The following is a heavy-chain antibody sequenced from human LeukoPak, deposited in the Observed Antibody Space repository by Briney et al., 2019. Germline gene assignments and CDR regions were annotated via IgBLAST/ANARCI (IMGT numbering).Heavy chain of an antibody. Sequence: GGSLGLSCAASGVMFPSYWMTWVRQAPGKGLEWVANIKQDGSEKYYVDSVKGRFTISRDNAKNTLYLQMNSLRGDDTAVHYCARVSVCPRCHFDYWGQGTLVTVSS. CDR2: IKQDGSEK. CDR3: ARVSVCPRCHFDY. V-gene: IGHV3-7*02. J-gene: IGHJ4*02. CDR1: GVMFPSYW. D-gene: IGHD5/OR15-5a*01.